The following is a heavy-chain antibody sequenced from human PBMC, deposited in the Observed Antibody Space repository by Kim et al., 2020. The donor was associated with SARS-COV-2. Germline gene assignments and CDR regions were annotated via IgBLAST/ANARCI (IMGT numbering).Heavy chain of an antibody. Sequence: GGSLRLSCAASGFTFRNYGMSWVRQAPGKGLEWVSSISGSGDSTYYADSVKDRFTFSRDNSKNNLYLQMNNLRAEDTALYYCAKDRRLSYGSELFDTSPQDYWGQGTLVTVSS. CDR2: ISGSGDST. D-gene: IGHD3-16*02. V-gene: IGHV3-23*01. CDR3: AKDRRLSYGSELFDTSPQDY. CDR1: GFTFRNYG. J-gene: IGHJ4*02.